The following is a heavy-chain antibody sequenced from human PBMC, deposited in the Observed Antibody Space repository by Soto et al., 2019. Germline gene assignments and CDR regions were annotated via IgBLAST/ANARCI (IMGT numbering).Heavy chain of an antibody. CDR1: GGSMSNNY. Sequence: QVHLQESGPGLVKPSETLSLFCNVSGGSMSNNYWRWIRQAPGKGLEWIGYVFYTGSTNYNPSLKSRVTISVDTSKKDFSLRLSSVTAADTAVYYCARSLTVTRFDQWGQGTRVIVS. CDR3: ARSLTVTRFDQ. J-gene: IGHJ4*02. D-gene: IGHD4-17*01. CDR2: VFYTGST. V-gene: IGHV4-59*01.